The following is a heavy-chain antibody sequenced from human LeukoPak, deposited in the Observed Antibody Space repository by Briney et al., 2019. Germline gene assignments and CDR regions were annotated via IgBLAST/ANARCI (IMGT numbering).Heavy chain of an antibody. CDR3: VRTSNEYCLDENCYRGYFDH. CDR2: ISVGGGST. CDR1: GFTFSNYG. D-gene: IGHD2/OR15-2a*01. V-gene: IGHV3-23*01. Sequence: PGGSLRLSCAASGFTFSNYGITWVRQAPGRGQQWVSAISVGGGSTYHADSVKGRFIISRDNSENTLYLQMNSLRAEDTAIYYCVRTSNEYCLDENCYRGYFDHWGQGAPVTVSS. J-gene: IGHJ4*02.